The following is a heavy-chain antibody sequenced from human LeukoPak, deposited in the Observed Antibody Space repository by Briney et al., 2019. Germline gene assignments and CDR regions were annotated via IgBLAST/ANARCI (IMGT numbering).Heavy chain of an antibody. J-gene: IGHJ3*02. CDR2: ISAYNGNT. V-gene: IGHV1-18*01. D-gene: IGHD1-7*01. CDR1: GYTFTSYG. CDR3: AKGRQYNWNYDAFDI. Sequence: ASVKVSCKASGYTFTSYGISWVRQAPGQGLEWMGWISAYNGNTNYAQKLQGRVTMTTDTSTSTAYMELRSLRSDDTAVYYCAKGRQYNWNYDAFDIWGQGTMVTVSS.